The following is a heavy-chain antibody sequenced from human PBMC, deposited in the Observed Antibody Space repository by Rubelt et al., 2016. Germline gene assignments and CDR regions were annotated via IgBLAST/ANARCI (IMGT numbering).Heavy chain of an antibody. Sequence: EVQLLESGGGLVQPGGSLRLSCAASGFTFSSYAMSWVRQAPGKGLEWVSAISGSGGSTSYADSVKGRFTISRDNSKNTLYLEMNSLRAEDTAVYYCAKGTGPRRGGTDYWGQGTLVTVSS. J-gene: IGHJ4*02. CDR2: ISGSGGST. V-gene: IGHV3-23*01. CDR1: GFTFSSYA. D-gene: IGHD3/OR15-3a*01. CDR3: AKGTGPRRGGTDY.